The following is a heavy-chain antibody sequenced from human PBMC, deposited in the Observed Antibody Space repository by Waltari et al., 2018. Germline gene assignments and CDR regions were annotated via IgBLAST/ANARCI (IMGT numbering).Heavy chain of an antibody. V-gene: IGHV3-21*05. CDR2: IRSTGTYT. J-gene: IGHJ4*02. CDR3: ATGGWGFYLDN. Sequence: EVQLVESGEGLFKTGGSLRLSCAASGFPFSPYSMDWFRQAPGKGLEWTEEIRSTGTYTHSGDSVKGRFTISRDNAKNSLYMQMNSQRAENTGFYWCATGGWGFYLDNWGQGTLVTFSS. CDR1: GFPFSPYS. D-gene: IGHD7-27*01.